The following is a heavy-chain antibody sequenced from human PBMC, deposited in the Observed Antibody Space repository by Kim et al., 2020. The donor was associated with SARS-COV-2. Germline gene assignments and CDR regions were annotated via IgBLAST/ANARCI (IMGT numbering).Heavy chain of an antibody. CDR2: IYYSGST. CDR1: GGSISSSSYY. Sequence: SETLSLTCTVSGGSISSSSYYWGWIRQPPGKGLEWIGSIYYSGSTYYNPSLKSRVTISVDTSKNQFSLKLSSVTAADTAVYYCAREREGGEDTAMVQLYFDYWGQGTLVTVSS. D-gene: IGHD5-18*01. CDR3: AREREGGEDTAMVQLYFDY. V-gene: IGHV4-39*02. J-gene: IGHJ4*02.